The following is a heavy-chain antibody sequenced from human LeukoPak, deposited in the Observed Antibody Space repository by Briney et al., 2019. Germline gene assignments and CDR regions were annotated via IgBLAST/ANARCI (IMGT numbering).Heavy chain of an antibody. V-gene: IGHV1-2*02. CDR1: GYTFTGYY. CDR2: INPNSGGT. CDR3: ARGYNWNRWDFDY. J-gene: IGHJ4*02. D-gene: IGHD1-1*01. Sequence: ASVKVSCKASGYTFTGYYMHWVRQAPGQGLEWMGWINPNSGGTNYAQKFQGRVTMTRDASISTAYMELSRLRSDGTAVYYCARGYNWNRWDFDYWGQGTLVTVSS.